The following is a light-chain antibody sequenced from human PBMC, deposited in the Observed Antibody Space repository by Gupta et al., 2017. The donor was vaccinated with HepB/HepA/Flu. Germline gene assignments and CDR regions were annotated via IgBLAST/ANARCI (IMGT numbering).Light chain of an antibody. Sequence: DIQMTQSPSSVSASVGDRFTITCRASHDITNWLAWYQQKPGKAPKLLIYAASSLHSGVPSRFSGSGSVTIFTLTISSLQPEDSATYCCQQANSFPLTFGRGTNVDIK. J-gene: IGKJ3*01. V-gene: IGKV1-12*01. CDR2: AAS. CDR3: QQANSFPLT. CDR1: HDITNW.